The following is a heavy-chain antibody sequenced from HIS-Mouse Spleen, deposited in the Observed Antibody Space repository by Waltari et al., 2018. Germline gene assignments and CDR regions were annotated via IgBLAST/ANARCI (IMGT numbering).Heavy chain of an antibody. Sequence: QVQLQESGPGLVKPSETLSLTCTVSGGSVSSGSYYWSWIGQPPGKGLEWIGYIYYSGSTNYKPSLKSRVTISVDTSKNQFSLKLSSVTAADTAVYYCARLKGETKNWTYWYFDLWGRGTLVTVSS. J-gene: IGHJ2*01. CDR1: GGSVSSGSYY. D-gene: IGHD1-1*01. CDR2: IYYSGST. CDR3: ARLKGETKNWTYWYFDL. V-gene: IGHV4-61*01.